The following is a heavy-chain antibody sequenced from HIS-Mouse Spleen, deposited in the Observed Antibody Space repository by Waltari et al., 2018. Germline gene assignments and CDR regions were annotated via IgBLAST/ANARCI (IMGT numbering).Heavy chain of an antibody. Sequence: QVQLQQWGAGLLKPSETLSLPWPVYGGSFSGYYWSWIRQPPGKGLEWIGEINHSGSTNYNPSLKSRVTISVDTSKNQFSLKLSSVTAADTAVYYCARATVKRFDPWGQGTLVTVSS. CDR3: ARATVKRFDP. CDR1: GGSFSGYY. CDR2: INHSGST. J-gene: IGHJ5*02. D-gene: IGHD4-17*01. V-gene: IGHV4-34*01.